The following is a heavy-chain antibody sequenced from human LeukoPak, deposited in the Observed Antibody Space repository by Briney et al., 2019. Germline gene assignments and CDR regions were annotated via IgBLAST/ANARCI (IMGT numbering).Heavy chain of an antibody. CDR3: ARGPVCSNTSCRYYYMDV. Sequence: ASVKVSCKASGYTFTSYDINWVRQATGQGLEWMGWMNPNSGNTGYAQKFQGRVTMTRNTSISTAYMELSSLRSEDTAVYYCARGPVCSNTSCRYYYMDVWGKGTTVTISS. CDR2: MNPNSGNT. D-gene: IGHD2-2*01. J-gene: IGHJ6*03. V-gene: IGHV1-8*01. CDR1: GYTFTSYD.